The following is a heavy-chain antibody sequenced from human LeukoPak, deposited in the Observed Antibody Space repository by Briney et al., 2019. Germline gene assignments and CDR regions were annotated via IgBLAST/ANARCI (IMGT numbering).Heavy chain of an antibody. D-gene: IGHD4-17*01. CDR1: GGSISSYY. CDR3: ARGHYGDYPDY. Sequence: SETLSLTCTVSGGSISSYYWSWIRQPPGKGLEWIGYIYYSGSTNYNPSLTSRVTISVDTSKNQFSLKLSSVTAADTAVYYCARGHYGDYPDYWGQGTLVTVSS. CDR2: IYYSGST. J-gene: IGHJ4*02. V-gene: IGHV4-59*01.